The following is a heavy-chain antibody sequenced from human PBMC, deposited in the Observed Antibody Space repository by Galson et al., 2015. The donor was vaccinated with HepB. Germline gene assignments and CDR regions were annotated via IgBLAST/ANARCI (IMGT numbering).Heavy chain of an antibody. Sequence: LSLTCTVSGGSISSYYWSWIRQPPGKGLEWIGYIYYSGSTNYNPSLKSRVTISVDTSKNQFSLKLSSVTAADTAVYYCAREGNYHSGAFDIWGQGTMVTVSS. CDR2: IYYSGST. J-gene: IGHJ3*02. CDR3: AREGNYHSGAFDI. D-gene: IGHD3-10*01. CDR1: GGSISSYY. V-gene: IGHV4-59*01.